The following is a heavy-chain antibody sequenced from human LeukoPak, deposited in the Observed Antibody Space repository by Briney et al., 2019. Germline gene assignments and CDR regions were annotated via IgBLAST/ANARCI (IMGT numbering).Heavy chain of an antibody. CDR2: MNPNSGNT. V-gene: IGHV1-8*01. Sequence: ASVKVPCKASGYTFTSYDINWVRQATGQGLEWMGWMNPNSGNTGYAQKFQGRVTMTRNTSISTAYMELSSLRSEDTAVYYCARDGGNYYYYGMDVWGQGTTVTVSS. CDR1: GYTFTSYD. D-gene: IGHD4-23*01. CDR3: ARDGGNYYYYGMDV. J-gene: IGHJ6*02.